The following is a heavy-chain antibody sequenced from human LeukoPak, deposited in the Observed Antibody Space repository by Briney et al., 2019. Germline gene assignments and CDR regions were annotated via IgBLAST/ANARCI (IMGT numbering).Heavy chain of an antibody. Sequence: ASVKVSCKASGYTFTSYAMHWVRQAPGQGLEWMGWINAGNGNTKYSQKFQGRVTITRDTSASTAYMELSSLRSEDTAVYYCARPSGELFPEYYFDYWGQGTLVTVSS. CDR3: ARPSGELFPEYYFDY. CDR1: GYTFTSYA. CDR2: INAGNGNT. V-gene: IGHV1-3*01. D-gene: IGHD3-10*01. J-gene: IGHJ4*02.